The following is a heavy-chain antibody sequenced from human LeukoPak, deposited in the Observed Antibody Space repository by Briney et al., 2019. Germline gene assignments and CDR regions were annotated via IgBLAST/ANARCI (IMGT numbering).Heavy chain of an antibody. D-gene: IGHD2-2*01. V-gene: IGHV1-18*01. CDR3: ARGRSMPNAFDI. Sequence: ASVKVSCKASGYTFTSYGISWVRQAPGQGLEWMGWISAYNGNTNYAQKLQGRVTMTTDTSTSTAYMELSSLRSEDTAVYYCARGRSMPNAFDIWGQGTMVTVSS. CDR1: GYTFTSYG. CDR2: ISAYNGNT. J-gene: IGHJ3*02.